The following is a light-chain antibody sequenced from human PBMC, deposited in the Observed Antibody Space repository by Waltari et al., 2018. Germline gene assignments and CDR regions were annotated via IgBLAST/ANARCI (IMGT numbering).Light chain of an antibody. CDR1: SSDFGGYNY. Sequence: QSALTQPPSASGSPGQSVTISCTGTSSDFGGYNYVSWYQRHPGKAPKLTIYELNKRPAGVPNRFAGAKSGHTASLTVSGLQAGNEAEYSCSSYAGSNNWVFGGGTKLTV. J-gene: IGLJ3*02. V-gene: IGLV2-8*01. CDR2: ELN. CDR3: SSYAGSNNWV.